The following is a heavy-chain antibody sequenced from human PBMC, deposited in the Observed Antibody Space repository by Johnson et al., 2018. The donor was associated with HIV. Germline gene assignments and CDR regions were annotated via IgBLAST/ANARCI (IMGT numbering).Heavy chain of an antibody. CDR1: GFTFDDYG. V-gene: IGHV3-20*04. CDR3: ARARRDLTTIAAAGTHHDAFDI. Sequence: VQLVESGGGVVRPGGSLRLSCAASGFTFDDYGMSWVRQAPGKGLEWVSGINWNGGSTGYADSVKGRFTISRDNAKNSLYLQMNSLRAEDTALYYCARARRDLTTIAAAGTHHDAFDIWGQGTMVTVSS. CDR2: INWNGGST. J-gene: IGHJ3*02. D-gene: IGHD6-13*01.